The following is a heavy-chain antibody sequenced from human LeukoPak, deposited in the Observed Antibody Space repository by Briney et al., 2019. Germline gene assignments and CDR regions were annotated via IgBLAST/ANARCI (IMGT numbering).Heavy chain of an antibody. D-gene: IGHD3-22*01. CDR1: GFTFSSYA. Sequence: QTGGSLRLSCAASGFTFSSYAMSWVRQAPGKGLEWVSAISGSGGSTYYADSVKGRFTISRDNSKNTLYLQMNSLRAEDTAVYYCAKDRSATMIVAQGFDYWGQGTLVTVSS. J-gene: IGHJ4*02. CDR3: AKDRSATMIVAQGFDY. V-gene: IGHV3-23*01. CDR2: ISGSGGST.